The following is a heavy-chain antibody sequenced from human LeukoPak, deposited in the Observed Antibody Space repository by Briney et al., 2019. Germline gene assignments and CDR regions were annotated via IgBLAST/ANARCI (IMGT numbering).Heavy chain of an antibody. CDR3: ARGSSVVALD. Sequence: GGSLRLSCAASGFTFSSYWMHWVRQVPGKGLVWVSRITSEGSSTSYADSVKGRFTISRDNAKNTLYLQMNSLRAEDKAVYYCARGSSVVALDWGQGTLVTVSS. J-gene: IGHJ4*02. D-gene: IGHD2-15*01. CDR1: GFTFSSYW. V-gene: IGHV3-74*01. CDR2: ITSEGSST.